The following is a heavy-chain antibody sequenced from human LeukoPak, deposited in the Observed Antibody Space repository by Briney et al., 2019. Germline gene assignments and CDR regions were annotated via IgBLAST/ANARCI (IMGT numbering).Heavy chain of an antibody. V-gene: IGHV4-61*02. D-gene: IGHD6-19*01. CDR3: ATSSGWPDYYYYYMDV. Sequence: PSQPLSLTCTVSGGSISSGSYYWSWIRQPAGKGLEWIGRIYTSGSTNYNPSLKSRVTISVDTSKNQFSLKLSSVTAADTAVYYCATSSGWPDYYYYYMDVWGKGTTVPVSS. CDR2: IYTSGST. CDR1: GGSISSGSYY. J-gene: IGHJ6*03.